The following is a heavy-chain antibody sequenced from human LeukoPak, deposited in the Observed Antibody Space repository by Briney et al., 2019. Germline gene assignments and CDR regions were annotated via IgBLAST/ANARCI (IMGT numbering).Heavy chain of an antibody. CDR2: ISYDGSNK. D-gene: IGHD3-9*01. J-gene: IGHJ4*02. CDR1: GFTFSNYE. V-gene: IGHV3-30*18. Sequence: QPGGSLRLSCAASGFTFSNYEMNWVRQAPGKGLEWMAVISYDGSNKYYADSVKGRFTISRDNSKNTLYLQMNSLRADDTAVYYCGKGLRYSDNWGQGTLVTVSS. CDR3: GKGLRYSDN.